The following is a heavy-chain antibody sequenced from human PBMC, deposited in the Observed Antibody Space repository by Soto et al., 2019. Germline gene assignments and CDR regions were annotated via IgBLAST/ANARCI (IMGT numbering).Heavy chain of an antibody. D-gene: IGHD3-22*01. V-gene: IGHV2-5*02. Sequence: QITLKESGPTLVKPTQTLTLTCTFSGFSLSTTGVGVGWIRQPPGKALESLTLIYSDDNKRHSPSLKSRLTTTQDTSNNQVGLTMASLVPVDTATYYCVRQYCYDNRGSKYFWGQGTRVTVSS. CDR1: GFSLSTTGVG. J-gene: IGHJ4*02. CDR3: VRQYCYDNRGSKYF. CDR2: IYSDDNK.